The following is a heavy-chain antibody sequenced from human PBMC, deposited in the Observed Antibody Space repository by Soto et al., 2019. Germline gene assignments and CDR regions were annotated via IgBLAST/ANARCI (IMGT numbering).Heavy chain of an antibody. CDR2: SRNQANGYST. J-gene: IGHJ4*02. D-gene: IGHD3-22*01. CDR3: VRDTYFSDSSSYTRCFDF. Sequence: EVQLVESGGGLVQPGGSLRLSCSVSGFTLSDHHIDWVRQAPGKGLEWVGRSRNQANGYSTIYAASVKGRFTTSRDDSKNLVYLQMESLRTEDTAVYYCVRDTYFSDSSSYTRCFDFWGQGALVTVSS. CDR1: GFTLSDHH. V-gene: IGHV3-72*01.